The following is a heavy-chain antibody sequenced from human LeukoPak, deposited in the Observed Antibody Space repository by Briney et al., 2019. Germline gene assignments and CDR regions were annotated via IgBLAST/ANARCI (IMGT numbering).Heavy chain of an antibody. CDR1: GGTFSSYT. D-gene: IGHD5-12*01. Sequence: SVKVSCKASGGTFSSYTISWVRQAPGQGLEWMGRIIPILGIANYAQKFQGRVTITADKSTSTAYMELSSLRSEDTAVYYCTRVGGEYSGYDYGYWGQGTLVTVSS. CDR2: IIPILGIA. V-gene: IGHV1-69*02. J-gene: IGHJ4*02. CDR3: TRVGGEYSGYDYGY.